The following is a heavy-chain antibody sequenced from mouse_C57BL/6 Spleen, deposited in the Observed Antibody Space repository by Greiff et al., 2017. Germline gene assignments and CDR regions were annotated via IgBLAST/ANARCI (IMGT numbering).Heavy chain of an antibody. CDR3: ARGEGNYGGFAY. J-gene: IGHJ3*01. CDR1: GFTFSDYY. V-gene: IGHV5-12*01. Sequence: EVMLVESGGGLVQPGGSLKLSCAASGFTFSDYYMYWVRQTPEKRLEWVAYISNGGGSTYYPDTVKGRFTIYRDNAKNTLYLQMSRLKSEDTAMYYCARGEGNYGGFAYWGQGTLVTVSA. D-gene: IGHD2-1*01. CDR2: ISNGGGST.